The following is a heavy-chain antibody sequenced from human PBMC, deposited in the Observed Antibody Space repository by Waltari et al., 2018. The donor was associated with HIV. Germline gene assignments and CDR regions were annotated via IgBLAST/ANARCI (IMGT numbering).Heavy chain of an antibody. J-gene: IGHJ6*02. V-gene: IGHV4-34*01. CDR3: ARALRYSDWSQNSYGLDV. Sequence: QLQLQQWGARLVKASETLSLTCAVNGGSFRDYYWTWVRQPAGKGLEWIGQINHRGRSNYNPSLEGRLSMSVDTSKNQVSLTLNSVTAADTGVYYCARALRYSDWSQNSYGLDVWGQGTPVTVSS. CDR2: INHRGRS. CDR1: GGSFRDYY. D-gene: IGHD3-9*01.